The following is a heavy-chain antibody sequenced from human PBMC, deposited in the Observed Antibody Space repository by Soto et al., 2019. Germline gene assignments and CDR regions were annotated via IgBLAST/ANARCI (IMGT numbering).Heavy chain of an antibody. J-gene: IGHJ6*02. D-gene: IGHD3-10*01. CDR1: GGTFSSYA. V-gene: IGHV1-69*13. Sequence: SVKVSCKASGGTFSSYAISWVRQAPGQGLEWMGGIIPIFGTANYAQKFQGRVTITADESTSTAYMELSSLRSEDTAVYYGASPTLTMVRAPDGYYYYGMDVWGQGTTLTVSS. CDR2: IIPIFGTA. CDR3: ASPTLTMVRAPDGYYYYGMDV.